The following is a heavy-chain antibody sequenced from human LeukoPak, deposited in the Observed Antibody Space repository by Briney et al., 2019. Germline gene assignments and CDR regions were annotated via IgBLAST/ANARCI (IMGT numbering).Heavy chain of an antibody. CDR3: ARDPSSGSYTHDAFDI. Sequence: ASVKVSCKASGGTFSSYAISWVRQAPGQGLERMGRIIPILGIANYAQKFQGRVTITADKSTSTAYMELSSLRSEDTAVYYCARDPSSGSYTHDAFDIWGQGTMVTVSS. CDR2: IIPILGIA. J-gene: IGHJ3*02. V-gene: IGHV1-69*04. CDR1: GGTFSSYA. D-gene: IGHD3-10*01.